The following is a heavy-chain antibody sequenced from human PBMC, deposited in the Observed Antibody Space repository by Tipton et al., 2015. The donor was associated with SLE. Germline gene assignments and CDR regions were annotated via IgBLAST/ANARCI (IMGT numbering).Heavy chain of an antibody. CDR3: AREQYDILTGYYD. CDR2: IYYSGST. D-gene: IGHD3-9*01. J-gene: IGHJ4*02. V-gene: IGHV4-59*01. CDR1: GGSISSYY. Sequence: TLSLTCTVSGGSISSYYWSWIRQPPGKGLEWIGYIYYSGSTNYNPPLQSRVTISVDTSKNQFSLKLSSVTAADTAVYYCAREQYDILTGYYDWGQGTLVTVSS.